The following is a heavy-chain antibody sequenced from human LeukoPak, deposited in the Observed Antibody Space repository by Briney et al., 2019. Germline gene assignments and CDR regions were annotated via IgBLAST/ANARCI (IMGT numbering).Heavy chain of an antibody. CDR1: GYTFTNYA. CDR2: FNSDTGDT. Sequence: ASVKVSCKASGYTFTNYAIHWVRQAPGQRLEWMGWFNSDTGDTDYSQNFQGRVIITRDTSASTAYMELSSLRPEDTAVFFCVRGGPNRSGWTLDYWGQGTLVTVSS. V-gene: IGHV1-3*01. D-gene: IGHD6-19*01. CDR3: VRGGPNRSGWTLDY. J-gene: IGHJ4*02.